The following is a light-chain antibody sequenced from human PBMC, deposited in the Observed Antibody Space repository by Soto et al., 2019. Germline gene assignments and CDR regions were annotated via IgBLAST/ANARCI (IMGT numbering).Light chain of an antibody. CDR3: QQYNSYS. J-gene: IGKJ1*01. CDR1: QSIGNW. CDR2: HAS. Sequence: DIQMTQSPSTLPASVGDRVTITCRASQSIGNWLAWDQQKPGTAPKVLIYHASNLQSGVPSRFSGSGSGTEFTLNISSLQPDDFATYYCQQYNSYSFGQGTKVEIK. V-gene: IGKV1-5*01.